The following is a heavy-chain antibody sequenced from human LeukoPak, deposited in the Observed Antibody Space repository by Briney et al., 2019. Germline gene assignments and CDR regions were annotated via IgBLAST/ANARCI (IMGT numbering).Heavy chain of an antibody. CDR3: AKTPTTVGPFDY. J-gene: IGHJ4*02. D-gene: IGHD4-17*01. CDR2: IHPGDSDT. CDR1: GYSFTNYW. V-gene: IGHV5-51*01. Sequence: GESLKISCKDSGYSFTNYWIAWVRQMPGKGLEWMGIIHPGDSDTRYSPSFQGQVTISADKSISTAYLQWSSLKASDTAMYYCAKTPTTVGPFDYWGQGTMVTVSS.